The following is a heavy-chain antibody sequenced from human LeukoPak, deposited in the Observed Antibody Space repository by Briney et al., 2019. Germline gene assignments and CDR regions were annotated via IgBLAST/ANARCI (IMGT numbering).Heavy chain of an antibody. CDR3: ARHAQWLTNWFDP. Sequence: SETLSLTCTVSGGSISSSSYYWGWIRQPPGKGLEWIGSIYYSGSTYYSPSLKSRVTISVDTSKNQFSLKLSSVTAADTAVYYCARHAQWLTNWFDPWGQGTLVTVSS. CDR2: IYYSGST. CDR1: GGSISSSSYY. V-gene: IGHV4-39*01. D-gene: IGHD6-19*01. J-gene: IGHJ5*02.